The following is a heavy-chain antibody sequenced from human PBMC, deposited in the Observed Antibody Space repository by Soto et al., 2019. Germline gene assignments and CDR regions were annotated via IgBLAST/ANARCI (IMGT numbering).Heavy chain of an antibody. D-gene: IGHD5-18*01. V-gene: IGHV5-51*01. CDR1: GYSFTTYW. CDR2: IYPGDSDT. Sequence: GESLKISCNGSGYSFTTYWIAWVRQMPGKGLEWVGIIYPGDSDTRYSPSFEGHVTISVDKSISTAFLQWNSLKASDNATYYCARHSTSAAKDYWGQGTMVTVSS. CDR3: ARHSTSAAKDY. J-gene: IGHJ4*01.